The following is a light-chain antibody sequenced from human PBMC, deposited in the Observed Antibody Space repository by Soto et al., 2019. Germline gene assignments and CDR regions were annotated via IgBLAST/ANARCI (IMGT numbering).Light chain of an antibody. V-gene: IGKV3-15*01. CDR3: QQYNYWPPLT. CDR2: GAS. CDR1: QGLSSN. Sequence: EIVMTQSPATLSVSPGERATLACRASQGLSSNLAWYQQKPGQAPRLLIYGASTRATGIPARFSGSGSGTEFTLPISSLQSEDFALYYCQQYNYWPPLTFGGGTKVEIK. J-gene: IGKJ4*01.